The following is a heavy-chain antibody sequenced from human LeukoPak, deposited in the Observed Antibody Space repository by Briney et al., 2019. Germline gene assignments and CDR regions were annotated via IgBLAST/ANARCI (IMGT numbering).Heavy chain of an antibody. Sequence: SGTLSLTCAVSGGSISSDSWWSWVRRPPGKGLEWIGYIYHSGSTYYNPSLKSRVTISVDRSKNQFSLKLSSVTAADTAVYYCARVALGGVVVPAARVDYWGQGTLVTVSS. V-gene: IGHV4-4*02. J-gene: IGHJ4*02. CDR3: ARVALGGVVVPAARVDY. D-gene: IGHD2-2*01. CDR1: GGSISSDSW. CDR2: IYHSGST.